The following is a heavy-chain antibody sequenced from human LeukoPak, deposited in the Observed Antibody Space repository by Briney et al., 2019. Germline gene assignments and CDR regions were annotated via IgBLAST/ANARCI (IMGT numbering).Heavy chain of an antibody. V-gene: IGHV1-18*04. CDR1: GYTFTSYG. Sequence: ASVKVSCTASGYTFTSYGISWVRQAPGQGLEWMGWISAYNGNTNYAQKLQGRVTMTADTSTSTAYMELRSLRSDDTAVYYCAKSRGDCSSTSCSFDYWGQGTLVTVSS. CDR2: ISAYNGNT. CDR3: AKSRGDCSSTSCSFDY. D-gene: IGHD2-2*01. J-gene: IGHJ4*02.